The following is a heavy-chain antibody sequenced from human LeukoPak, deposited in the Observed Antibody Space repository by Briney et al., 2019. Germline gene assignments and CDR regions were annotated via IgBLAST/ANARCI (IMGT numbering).Heavy chain of an antibody. CDR1: GFTFSRYS. CDR2: ISTSSSTI. Sequence: GGTLTLSCAASGFTFSRYSMSWVRQAPGKGLEWVSYISTSSSTIYYADSVKGRFTISRDNAKNSLYLQMNSLRDEDTAVYYCARRWGTSCSRSDCYYFDYWGQGTLVTVSS. V-gene: IGHV3-48*02. D-gene: IGHD2-21*02. CDR3: ARRWGTSCSRSDCYYFDY. J-gene: IGHJ4*02.